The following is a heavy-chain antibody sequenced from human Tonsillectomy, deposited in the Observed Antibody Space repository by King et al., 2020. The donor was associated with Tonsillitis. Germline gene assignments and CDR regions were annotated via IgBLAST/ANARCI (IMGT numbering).Heavy chain of an antibody. CDR1: GFTFSSYV. J-gene: IGHJ1*01. D-gene: IGHD2-21*02. CDR2: ISSVGSNK. Sequence: VQLVESGGGVVQPGRALRLSCAASGFTFSSYVMYGVRQAPVKGLEWVAVISSVGSNKYYADPVKGRFTNSRENSKNTLYLQMNSLRAEDTAVYYCASKAYCGGDCYSGYFEHWGQGTLVTVSS. CDR3: ASKAYCGGDCYSGYFEH. V-gene: IGHV3-30*04.